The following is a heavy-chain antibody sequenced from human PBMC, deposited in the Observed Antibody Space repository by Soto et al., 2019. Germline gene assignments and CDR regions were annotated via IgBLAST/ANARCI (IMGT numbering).Heavy chain of an antibody. CDR2: IWYDGSNK. J-gene: IGHJ6*02. V-gene: IGHV3-33*01. CDR3: ARAHYDFWSGYPGGYYYYGMDV. Sequence: GKGLEWVAGIWYDGSNKYYADSVKGRFTISRDNSKNTLYLQMNSLRAEDTAVYYCARAHYDFWSGYPGGYYYYGMDVWGQGTTVTVS. D-gene: IGHD3-3*01.